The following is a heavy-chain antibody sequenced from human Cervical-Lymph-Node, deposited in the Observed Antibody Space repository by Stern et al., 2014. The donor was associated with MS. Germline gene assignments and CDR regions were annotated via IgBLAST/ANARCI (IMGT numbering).Heavy chain of an antibody. Sequence: QVQLVESGSEVKKPGASVKVSCKASEYTHNNYLIHWVRQAPGQRPDWQGVINPSGATNYAQKVQDRVTMTTDASTSTFYMELSRLRSEDTAVYYCAVRYCSGGRCYSVPDVWGQGTTVIVSS. CDR1: EYTHNNYL. J-gene: IGHJ6*02. CDR2: INPSGAT. V-gene: IGHV1-46*02. D-gene: IGHD2-15*01. CDR3: AVRYCSGGRCYSVPDV.